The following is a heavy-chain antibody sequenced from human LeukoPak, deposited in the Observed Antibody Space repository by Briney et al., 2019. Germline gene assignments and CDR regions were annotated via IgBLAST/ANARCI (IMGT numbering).Heavy chain of an antibody. D-gene: IGHD1-1*01. Sequence: SETLSLTCTVPGGSISSYYWSWIRQPPGKGLEWIGYIYYSGSTNYNPSLKSRVTISVDTSKSQFSLKLSSVTAADTAVYYCARIYNWNDVYYYYYMDVWGKGTTVTVSS. CDR3: ARIYNWNDVYYYYYMDV. CDR2: IYYSGST. V-gene: IGHV4-59*01. J-gene: IGHJ6*03. CDR1: GGSISSYY.